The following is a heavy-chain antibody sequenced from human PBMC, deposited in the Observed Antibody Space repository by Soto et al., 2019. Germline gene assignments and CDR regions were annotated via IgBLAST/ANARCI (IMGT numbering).Heavy chain of an antibody. D-gene: IGHD3-16*01. CDR2: IYYSGST. CDR3: ARDKGAGGGYYYYGMDV. Sequence: QVQLQESGPGLVKPSQTLSLTCTVSGGSISSGDYYWSWIRQAPGKGLEWIGYIYYSGSTYYSPSLKSRVTISVDTSKNQFSLKLSSVTAAYTAVYYRARDKGAGGGYYYYGMDVWGQGTTVTVSS. CDR1: GGSISSGDYY. V-gene: IGHV4-30-4*01. J-gene: IGHJ6*02.